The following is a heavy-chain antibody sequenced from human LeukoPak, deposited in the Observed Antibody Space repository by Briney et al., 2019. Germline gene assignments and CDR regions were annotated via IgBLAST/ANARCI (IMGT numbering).Heavy chain of an antibody. CDR2: ISLNNGNT. V-gene: IGHV1-18*04. J-gene: IGHJ4*02. CDR3: ARMAVYYYDSSGYRY. D-gene: IGHD3-22*01. Sequence: DSVKVSCKTSGYAFNFYGLNWVRQAPGQGLEWMGFISLNNGNTHYEQKFQGRVTMAADTSTSTAYMELRGLRSDDTAVYYCARMAVYYYDSSGYRYWGQGTLVTVSS. CDR1: GYAFNFYG.